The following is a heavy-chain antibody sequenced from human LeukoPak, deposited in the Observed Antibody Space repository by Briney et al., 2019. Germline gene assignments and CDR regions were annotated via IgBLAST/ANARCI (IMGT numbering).Heavy chain of an antibody. J-gene: IGHJ5*02. CDR1: GGSLSGYY. Sequence: SETLSLTCAVYGGSLSGYYWSWIRQPPGKGLEWIGEINHSGSTNYNPSLKSRVTISVDTSKNQFSLKLSSVTAADTAVYYCARGINWKAPPLDPWGQGALVTVSS. V-gene: IGHV4-34*01. CDR3: ARGINWKAPPLDP. CDR2: INHSGST. D-gene: IGHD1-1*01.